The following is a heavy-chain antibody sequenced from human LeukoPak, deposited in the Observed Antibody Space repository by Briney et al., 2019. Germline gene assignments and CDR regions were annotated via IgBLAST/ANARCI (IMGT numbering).Heavy chain of an antibody. CDR3: ARGGYTVRGVLITPHFDS. J-gene: IGHJ4*02. Sequence: PGGSLRLSCAASGFTFIGHSMNWVRQAPGKGLEWVSSITSSGSTIYSADSVGGRFTISRDNAKSSLYLQMNSLRAEDTAVYYCARGGYTVRGVLITPHFDSWGQGTLVTVSS. CDR1: GFTFIGHS. V-gene: IGHV3-48*01. D-gene: IGHD3-10*01. CDR2: ITSSGSTI.